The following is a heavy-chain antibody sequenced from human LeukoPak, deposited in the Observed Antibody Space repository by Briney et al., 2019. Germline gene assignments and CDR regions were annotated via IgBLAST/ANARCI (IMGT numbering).Heavy chain of an antibody. V-gene: IGHV4-59*08. CDR1: GGSISSYY. CDR3: ARPTYYDFWSGYPPADDAFDI. CDR2: IYHSGST. D-gene: IGHD3-3*01. J-gene: IGHJ3*02. Sequence: PSETLSLTCTVSGGSISSYYWSWIRQPPGKGLEWIGSIYHSGSTYYNPSLKSRVTISVDTSKNQFSLKLGSVTAADTAVYYCARPTYYDFWSGYPPADDAFDIWGQGTMVTVSS.